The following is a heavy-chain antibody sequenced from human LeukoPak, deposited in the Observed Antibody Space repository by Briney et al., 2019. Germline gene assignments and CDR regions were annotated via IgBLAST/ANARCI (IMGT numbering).Heavy chain of an antibody. J-gene: IGHJ3*02. V-gene: IGHV1-18*01. CDR1: GYTFTSYG. CDR3: ARHRLPRVYYDSSGYYHNGFDI. D-gene: IGHD3-22*01. Sequence: ASVKVSCKASGYTFTSYGISWVRQAPGQRLDWMGWISAYNGNTDYAQKLQGRVTMTTDTSTSTLYMELRSLRSDDTAVYYCARHRLPRVYYDSSGYYHNGFDIWGQGTMVTVSS. CDR2: ISAYNGNT.